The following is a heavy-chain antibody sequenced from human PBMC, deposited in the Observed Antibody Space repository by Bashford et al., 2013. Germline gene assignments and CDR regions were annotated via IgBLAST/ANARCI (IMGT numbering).Heavy chain of an antibody. Sequence: VRQAPGKGLEWVSAISGSSGSTYYADSVRGRFTISRDNSKYTLYLQMNSLRAEDTALYYCVREISATLNFDYWGQGTLVTVSS. J-gene: IGHJ4*02. D-gene: IGHD2-15*01. CDR3: VREISATLNFDY. CDR2: ISGSSGST. V-gene: IGHV3-23*01.